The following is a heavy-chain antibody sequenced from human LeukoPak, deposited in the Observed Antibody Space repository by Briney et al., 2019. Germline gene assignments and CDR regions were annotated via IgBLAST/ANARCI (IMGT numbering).Heavy chain of an antibody. Sequence: PSETLSLTCAVYGGSFSGYYWSWIRQPPGKGLEWIGEINHSGSTNYNPSLKSRVTMSVDTSKNRFSLRLSSLTAADTAVYFCAGGGWSFDAFDFWGQGTMVTVSS. D-gene: IGHD6-19*01. CDR3: AGGGWSFDAFDF. CDR1: GGSFSGYY. CDR2: INHSGST. V-gene: IGHV4-34*01. J-gene: IGHJ3*01.